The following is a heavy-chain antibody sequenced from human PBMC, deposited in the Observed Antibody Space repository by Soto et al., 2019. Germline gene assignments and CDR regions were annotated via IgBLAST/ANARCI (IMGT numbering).Heavy chain of an antibody. J-gene: IGHJ5*02. CDR1: GDTFPSYY. Sequence: ASVKVCCKAPGDTFPSYYLNWVRQAPGQGLEWMGVINPHGGSTKYAQKFQGRITMTRDTSRSTVYMELSSLRSDDTAIYYCARSSGGNFGIIIEGSNWFDPWGQGTLVTVSS. V-gene: IGHV1-46*01. D-gene: IGHD3-3*01. CDR2: INPHGGST. CDR3: ARSSGGNFGIIIEGSNWFDP.